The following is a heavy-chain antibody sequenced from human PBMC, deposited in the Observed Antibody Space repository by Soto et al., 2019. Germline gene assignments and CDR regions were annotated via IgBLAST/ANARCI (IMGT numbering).Heavy chain of an antibody. CDR3: ARELAGYCSGGTCPSYCHYGRDG. Sequence: VGSLRLSCASSVCTFSSYSMNWVRQSPGKWLEWVSSISSSSSYIYYADSVKGRFTISRDNAKNSLYRQMNSLRAEDTAVYYFARELAGYCSGGTCPSYCHYGRDGWRQGTMVIVS. V-gene: IGHV3-21*01. CDR1: VCTFSSYS. CDR2: ISSSSSYI. D-gene: IGHD2-15*01. J-gene: IGHJ6*01.